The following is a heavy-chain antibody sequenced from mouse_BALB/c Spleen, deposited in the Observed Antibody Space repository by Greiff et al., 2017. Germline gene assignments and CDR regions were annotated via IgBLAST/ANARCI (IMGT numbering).Heavy chain of an antibody. CDR2: ISSGGGST. CDR1: GFAFSSYD. D-gene: IGHD4-1*01. Sequence: EVQGVESGGGLVKPGGSLKLSCAASGFAFSSYDMSWVRQTPEKRLEWVAYISSGGGSTYYPDTVKGRFTISRDNAKNTLYLQMSSLKSEDTAMYYCARLGLYFDVWGAGTTVTVSS. CDR3: ARLGLYFDV. V-gene: IGHV5-12-1*01. J-gene: IGHJ1*01.